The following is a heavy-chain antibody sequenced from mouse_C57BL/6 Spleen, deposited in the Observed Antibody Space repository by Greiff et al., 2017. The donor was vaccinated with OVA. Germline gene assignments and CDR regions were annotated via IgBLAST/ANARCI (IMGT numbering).Heavy chain of an antibody. CDR3: ARGGSIYYDYDRFAY. CDR2: IDPSDSYT. V-gene: IGHV1-50*01. CDR1: GYTFTSYW. D-gene: IGHD2-4*01. Sequence: VQLQQPGAELVKPGASVKLSCKASGYTFTSYWMQWVKQRPGQGLEWIGEIDPSDSYTNYNQKFKGKATLTVDTSSSTAYMQRSSLTSEDSAVYYGARGGSIYYDYDRFAYWGQGTLVTVSA. J-gene: IGHJ3*01.